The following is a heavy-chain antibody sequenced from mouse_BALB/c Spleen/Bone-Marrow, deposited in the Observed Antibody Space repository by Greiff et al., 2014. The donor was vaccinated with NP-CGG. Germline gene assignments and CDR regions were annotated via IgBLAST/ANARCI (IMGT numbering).Heavy chain of an antibody. D-gene: IGHD2-10*02. J-gene: IGHJ2*01. Sequence: VHLVESGPGLVAPSQSLSITCTVSGFSLSRYSVHWVHQPPGKGLEWLGMIWGGGSTDYNSALKSRLSISKDNSKSQVFLKMNSLQTDDTAMYYCARLYGNYGGYFDYWGQGTTLTVSS. CDR2: IWGGGST. CDR3: ARLYGNYGGYFDY. V-gene: IGHV2-6-4*01. CDR1: GFSLSRYS.